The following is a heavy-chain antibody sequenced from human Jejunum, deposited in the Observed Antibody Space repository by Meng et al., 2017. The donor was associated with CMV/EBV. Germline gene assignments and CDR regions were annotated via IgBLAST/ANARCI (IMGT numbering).Heavy chain of an antibody. J-gene: IGHJ4*02. CDR1: GFTFTRYS. CDR3: ATFARYDTGDYSLEN. CDR2: ISYGGGNK. V-gene: IGHV3-30-3*01. D-gene: IGHD3-9*01. Sequence: SGFTFTRYSMNWVRQAPGKGLEWVAEISYGGGNKYYADSVKGRFTVSRDNSQNTLYLEMNSLNAEDTAIYYCATFARYDTGDYSLENWGQGSLVTVSS.